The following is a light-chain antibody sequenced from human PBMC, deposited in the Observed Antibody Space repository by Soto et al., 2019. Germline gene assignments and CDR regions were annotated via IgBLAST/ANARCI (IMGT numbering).Light chain of an antibody. Sequence: QSVLTQPASVSGSPGQSITISCTGTSRDVGGYNFVSWYQHHPGKAPKLIICDVTYRPSGVSNRFSGSKSGNTASLTISGLQAEDEADYYCSSYATGSTVVFGTGTKLTVL. J-gene: IGLJ1*01. CDR1: SRDVGGYNF. V-gene: IGLV2-14*03. CDR2: DVT. CDR3: SSYATGSTVV.